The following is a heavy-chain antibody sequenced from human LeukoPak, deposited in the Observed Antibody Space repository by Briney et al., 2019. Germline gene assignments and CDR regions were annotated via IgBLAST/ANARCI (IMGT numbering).Heavy chain of an antibody. V-gene: IGHV4-39*01. CDR1: GGSISSSSYY. Sequence: SETLSLTCTVSGGSISSSSYYWGWIRQPPGKGLEWIGSIYCSGSTYYNPSLKSRVTISVDTSKNQFSLKLSSVTAADTAVYYCARQYQLPRPYYFDYWGQGTLVTVSS. CDR3: ARQYQLPRPYYFDY. D-gene: IGHD2-2*01. CDR2: IYCSGST. J-gene: IGHJ4*02.